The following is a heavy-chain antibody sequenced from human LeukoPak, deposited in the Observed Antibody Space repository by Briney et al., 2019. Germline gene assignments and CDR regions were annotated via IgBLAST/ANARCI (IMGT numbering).Heavy chain of an antibody. CDR3: ATGGYFLDY. Sequence: PGGSLRLSCAGSGFTFSNAWMNWVRQAPGKRLEWVGRIKSKVDGGTTDYAAPVKGRFTISRDDSKNTVFLQVNSLQTEDTAVYFCATGGYFLDYWGQGTLVTVSS. V-gene: IGHV3-15*01. D-gene: IGHD3-16*01. CDR2: IKSKVDGGTT. CDR1: GFTFSNAW. J-gene: IGHJ4*02.